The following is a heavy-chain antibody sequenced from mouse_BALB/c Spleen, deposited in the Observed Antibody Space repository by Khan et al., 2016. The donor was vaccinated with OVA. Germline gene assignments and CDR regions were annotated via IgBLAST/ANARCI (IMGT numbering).Heavy chain of an antibody. CDR2: ITYSGST. V-gene: IGHV3-2*02. J-gene: IGHJ2*01. D-gene: IGHD1-1*01. Sequence: VQLKEAGPGLVKPSQSLSLTCTVTGYSITSDYAWNWIRQFPGNKLEWMAYITYSGSTGYNPSLKGRISITRDTSKNQFFLQLNSVTTEDTATYYGARDYGSSYLFFDYWGQGTTLTVSS. CDR1: GYSITSDYA. CDR3: ARDYGSSYLFFDY.